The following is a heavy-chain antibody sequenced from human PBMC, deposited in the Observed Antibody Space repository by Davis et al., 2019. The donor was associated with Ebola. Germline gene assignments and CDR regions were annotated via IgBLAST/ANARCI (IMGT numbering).Heavy chain of an antibody. V-gene: IGHV3-33*01. CDR1: GFMLRGYG. D-gene: IGHD1-26*01. J-gene: IGHJ4*02. CDR3: ARDRLGIVGADEDY. CDR2: IWYDGNNK. Sequence: GESLKISCAASGFMLRGYGMHWVRQAPGKGLEWVAFIWYDGNNKYYADSVKGRFTVSRDNYNNTVYLQMNSLRAEDTAVYYCARDRLGIVGADEDYWGQGTLVSVSA.